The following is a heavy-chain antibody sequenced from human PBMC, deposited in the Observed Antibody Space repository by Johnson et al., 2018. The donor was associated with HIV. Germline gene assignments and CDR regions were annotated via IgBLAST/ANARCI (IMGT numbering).Heavy chain of an antibody. CDR2: ISSSGSTI. J-gene: IGHJ3*02. V-gene: IGHV3-11*04. CDR1: GFTFSDYY. Sequence: QVRLVESGGGLVKPGGSLRLSCAASGFTFSDYYMSWIRQAPGKGLEWVSYISSSGSTIYYADSVKGRFTISRDNAKNSLYLQMNSLRAEETAVYYCARALKRIAAADDAFDIWGQGTMVTVSS. CDR3: ARALKRIAAADDAFDI. D-gene: IGHD6-13*01.